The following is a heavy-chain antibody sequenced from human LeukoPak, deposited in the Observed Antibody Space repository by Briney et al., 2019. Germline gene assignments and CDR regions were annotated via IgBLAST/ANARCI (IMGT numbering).Heavy chain of an antibody. J-gene: IGHJ3*02. V-gene: IGHV4-59*12. Sequence: SETLSLTCTVSGGSISSYYWSWIRQPPGKGLEWIGYIYYSGSTNYNPSLKSRVTISVDTSKNQFSLKLSSVTAADTAVYYCARTCRDGYTSGAFDIWGQGTMVTVSS. CDR2: IYYSGST. D-gene: IGHD5-24*01. CDR1: GGSISSYY. CDR3: ARTCRDGYTSGAFDI.